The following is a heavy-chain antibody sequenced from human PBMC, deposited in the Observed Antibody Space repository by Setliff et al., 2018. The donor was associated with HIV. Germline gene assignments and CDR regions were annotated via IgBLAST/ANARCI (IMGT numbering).Heavy chain of an antibody. CDR1: GGSINSYY. CDR3: ARGVNSGTYWGYYYYRDV. V-gene: IGHV4-4*08. CDR2: KHTSGST. J-gene: IGHJ6*03. D-gene: IGHD1-26*01. Sequence: LSLTCSVSGGSINSYYWNWVRQPPGKGLEWIAYKHTSGSTNYNPSLKSRVIISVDTSKNQFSLRLSSVTAADTAIYYCARGVNSGTYWGYYYYRDVWGKGTTVTVSS.